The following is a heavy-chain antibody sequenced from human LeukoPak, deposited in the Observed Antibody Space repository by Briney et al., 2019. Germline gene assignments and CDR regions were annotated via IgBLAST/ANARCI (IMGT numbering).Heavy chain of an antibody. J-gene: IGHJ3*02. CDR3: ARLLNNDNAGDPDTFDM. V-gene: IGHV4-59*08. D-gene: IGHD4-17*01. Sequence: SETLSLTCSASGGSISMHYWSWIRQPPGKGLEWIGYTSYSGGTRYNPSFQSRVTISLGTSKTHFSLKLTSVTAADTAMYYCARLLNNDNAGDPDTFDMWGPGTMVTVSS. CDR1: GGSISMHY. CDR2: TSYSGGT.